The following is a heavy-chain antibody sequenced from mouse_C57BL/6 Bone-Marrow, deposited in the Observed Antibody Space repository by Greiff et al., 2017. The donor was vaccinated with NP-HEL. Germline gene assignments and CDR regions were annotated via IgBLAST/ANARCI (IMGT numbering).Heavy chain of an antibody. D-gene: IGHD1-1*01. V-gene: IGHV1-53*01. J-gene: IGHJ4*01. CDR2: INPSNGGT. CDR3: AILINYYCTVYAMDY. CDR1: GYTFTSYW. Sequence: QVQLQQPGTELVKPGASVKLSCKASGYTFTSYWMHWVKQRPGQGLEWIGNINPSNGGTNYNEKFKSKATLTVDKSSSTAYMQLSSLTSEDSAVYDCAILINYYCTVYAMDYWGQGTSVTVSS.